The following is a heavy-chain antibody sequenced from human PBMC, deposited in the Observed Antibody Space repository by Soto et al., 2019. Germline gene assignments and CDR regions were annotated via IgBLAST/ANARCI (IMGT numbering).Heavy chain of an antibody. CDR3: ARVEVLICFGEPTLNLFDP. Sequence: QVQLVQSGAEVKKPGSSVKVSCKASGGTFSSYAISWVRQAPGQGREWMGVFIPIFVTANYAQKFQGRVTITTDKSTSTAYMELSSLRSEDTAVYYCARVEVLICFGEPTLNLFDPWGQGTLVTVSS. D-gene: IGHD3-10*01. CDR2: FIPIFVTA. CDR1: GGTFSSYA. J-gene: IGHJ5*02. V-gene: IGHV1-69*06.